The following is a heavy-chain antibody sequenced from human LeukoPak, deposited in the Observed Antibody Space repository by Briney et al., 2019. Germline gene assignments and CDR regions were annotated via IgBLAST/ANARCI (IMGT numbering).Heavy chain of an antibody. Sequence: PGGSLRLSCAASGFTFSSYAMSWVRQAPGKGLEWVSAISGSGGSTYYADSVKGRFTISRDNSKNTLYLQMNSLRAEDTAVYYCAKSPGDDYGDYNWLDPWGQGTLVTVSS. V-gene: IGHV3-23*01. D-gene: IGHD4-17*01. CDR3: AKSPGDDYGDYNWLDP. J-gene: IGHJ5*02. CDR2: ISGSGGST. CDR1: GFTFSSYA.